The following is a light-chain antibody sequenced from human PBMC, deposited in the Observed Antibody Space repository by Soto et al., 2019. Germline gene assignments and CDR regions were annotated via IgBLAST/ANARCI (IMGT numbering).Light chain of an antibody. J-gene: IGLJ3*02. CDR3: QSCDSSLSGSGM. Sequence: QSVLTQPPSVSGAPGQKVTISCTGSSSNIGAGYDVHWYQQLPGTAPKLLLYNNNNRPSGVPDRFSGSKSAASASLAITGLEAEDEADYYCQSCDSSLSGSGMFGGGTKLTVL. V-gene: IGLV1-40*01. CDR1: SSNIGAGYD. CDR2: NNN.